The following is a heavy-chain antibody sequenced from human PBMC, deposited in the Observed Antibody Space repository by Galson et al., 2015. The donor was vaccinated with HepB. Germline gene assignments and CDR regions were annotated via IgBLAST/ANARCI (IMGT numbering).Heavy chain of an antibody. CDR2: IYNGGTT. V-gene: IGHV3-53*04. J-gene: IGHJ1*01. CDR1: EFTAGSSY. CDR3: ARAHTNGWLAIEH. Sequence: SLRLSCAVSEFTAGSSYMTWVRQAPGKGLESVSVIYNGGTTKYADSVKGRFTISRHSSSNSVYLQMNSLRAGDTAVYYCARAHTNGWLAIEHWGQGTLATVSS. D-gene: IGHD6-19*01.